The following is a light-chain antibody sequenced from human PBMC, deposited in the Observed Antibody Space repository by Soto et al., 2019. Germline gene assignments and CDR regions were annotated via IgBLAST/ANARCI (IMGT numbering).Light chain of an antibody. CDR3: QQYARPPYA. CDR1: QRISNSY. J-gene: IGKJ2*01. Sequence: EIVLTQSPGTLSLSPGERATLSFRASQRISNSYLAWYQQKPGQAPRLLLYDASSRATGIPDRVSGSGSGTDFTLTISRLEPEDFAVYYCQQYARPPYAFGQGTKVDI. CDR2: DAS. V-gene: IGKV3-20*01.